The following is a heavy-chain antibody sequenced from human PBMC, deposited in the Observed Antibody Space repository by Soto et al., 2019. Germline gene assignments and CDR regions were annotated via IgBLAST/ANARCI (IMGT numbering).Heavy chain of an antibody. J-gene: IGHJ4*02. CDR2: ISYDGSNK. CDR3: AIDKSPYSSGWHNRHFDY. V-gene: IGHV3-30-3*01. CDR1: GFTFSRYA. D-gene: IGHD6-19*01. Sequence: QVQLVESGGGVVQPGRSLRLYCAASGFTFSRYAMHWVRQAPGKGLEWVAVISYDGSNKYYADSVKGRFTISRDNSKNTVYVQMNSLRAEDTALYYCAIDKSPYSSGWHNRHFDYWGQGTLVTVSS.